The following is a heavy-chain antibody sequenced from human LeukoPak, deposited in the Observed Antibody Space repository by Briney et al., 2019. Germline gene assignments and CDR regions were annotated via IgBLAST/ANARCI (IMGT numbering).Heavy chain of an antibody. CDR2: IYSGGST. J-gene: IGHJ3*02. Sequence: GGSLRLSCAASGFTFSSYSMNWVRQAPGKGLEWVSVIYSGGSTYYADSVKGRFTISRDNSKNTVYLQMNSLRAEDTAVYYCARDGSSFDIWGQGTMVTVSS. CDR1: GFTFSSYS. CDR3: ARDGSSFDI. V-gene: IGHV3-53*01. D-gene: IGHD3-10*01.